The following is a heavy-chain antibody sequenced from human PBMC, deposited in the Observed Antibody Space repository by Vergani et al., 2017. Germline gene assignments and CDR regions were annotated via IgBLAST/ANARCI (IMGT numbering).Heavy chain of an antibody. V-gene: IGHV4-34*01. Sequence: QVQLQQWGAGLLKPSETLSLTCAVYGGSFSGYYWSWIRQPPGKGLEWIGEINHSGSTNYNPSLKSRVTISVDTSKNQFSLKLSSVTAADTAVYYCATEYYDILTGYYTGFAYWGQGTLVTVSS. CDR3: ATEYYDILTGYYTGFAY. D-gene: IGHD3-9*01. J-gene: IGHJ4*02. CDR2: INHSGST. CDR1: GGSFSGYY.